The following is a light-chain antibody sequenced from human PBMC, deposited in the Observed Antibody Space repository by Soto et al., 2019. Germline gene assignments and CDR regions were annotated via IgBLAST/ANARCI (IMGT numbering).Light chain of an antibody. CDR3: ASWDDSLNGPNYV. CDR1: NSNIGSNT. CDR2: SSN. V-gene: IGLV1-44*01. Sequence: QSVLTQPPPASGTPGQRVTISCSGSNSNIGSNTVNWYHQLPGTAPKLLIYSSNQRPSGVPDRFSGSKSGTSASLAISGLQSEDEADYYCASWDDSLNGPNYVFGTGTKLTVL. J-gene: IGLJ1*01.